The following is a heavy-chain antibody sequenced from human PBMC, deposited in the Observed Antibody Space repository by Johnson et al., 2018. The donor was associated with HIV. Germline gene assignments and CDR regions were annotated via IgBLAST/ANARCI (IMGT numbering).Heavy chain of an antibody. D-gene: IGHD2-2*01. J-gene: IGHJ3*02. Sequence: VQLVESGGGLIQPGGSLRLSCAASGFTVSSNYMSWVRQAPGKGLEWVSVIYSGGSTYYADSVKGRFTISRDHSKNTLYVQMNSLRAEDTAVYYCARGIQPDAFDIWGQGTMVTVSS. CDR2: IYSGGST. CDR1: GFTVSSNY. CDR3: ARGIQPDAFDI. V-gene: IGHV3-53*01.